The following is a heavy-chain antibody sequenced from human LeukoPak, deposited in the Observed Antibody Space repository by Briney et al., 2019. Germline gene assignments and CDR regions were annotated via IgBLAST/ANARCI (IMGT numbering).Heavy chain of an antibody. D-gene: IGHD2-15*01. J-gene: IGHJ4*02. V-gene: IGHV3-23*01. CDR3: ARGSAKVRPYYFDY. CDR1: GFTFSTYV. Sequence: GGSLRLSCAASGFTFSTYVMSWVRQAPGKGLEWVSAITGGSDSTYYAASVKGRFTISRDNSKNTLYLQMNSLRADDTAVYYCARGSAKVRPYYFDYWGQGTLVTVSS. CDR2: ITGGSDST.